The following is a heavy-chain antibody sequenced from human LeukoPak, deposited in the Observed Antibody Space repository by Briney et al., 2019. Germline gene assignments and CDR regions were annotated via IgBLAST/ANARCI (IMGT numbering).Heavy chain of an antibody. CDR2: ISSSSSYI. CDR1: GFTFSNSD. CDR3: ARDEGYCSGGSCPPDY. D-gene: IGHD2-15*01. Sequence: GGSLRLSCAASGFTFSNSDMNWVRQAPGKGLEWVSSISSSSSYIYYADSVKGRFTISRDNVKNSLYLQMNSLRAEDTAVYYCARDEGYCSGGSCPPDYWGQGTLVTVSS. V-gene: IGHV3-21*01. J-gene: IGHJ4*02.